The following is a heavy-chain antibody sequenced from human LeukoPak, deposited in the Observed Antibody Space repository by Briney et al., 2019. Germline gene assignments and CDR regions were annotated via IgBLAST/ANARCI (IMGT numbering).Heavy chain of an antibody. D-gene: IGHD6-13*01. V-gene: IGHV3-9*01. CDR3: AEMQLGEVGSMDGMDV. Sequence: PGGSLRLSCAASGFTFDDYAMHWVRHAPGKGLEWVSGISWNSGSIGYADSVKGRFTISRDNAKNSLYLQMNSLRAEDTALYYCAEMQLGEVGSMDGMDVWGQGTTVTVSS. CDR1: GFTFDDYA. J-gene: IGHJ6*02. CDR2: ISWNSGSI.